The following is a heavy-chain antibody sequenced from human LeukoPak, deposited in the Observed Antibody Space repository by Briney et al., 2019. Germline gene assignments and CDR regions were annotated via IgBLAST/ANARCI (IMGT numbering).Heavy chain of an antibody. J-gene: IGHJ3*02. CDR2: FDPEDGET. D-gene: IGHD1-26*01. V-gene: IGHV1-24*01. CDR1: GYTLTELS. Sequence: ASVKVSCKVSGYTLTELSMHWVRQAPGKGLEWMGGFDPEDGETIYAQKFQGRVTMTEDTSTDTAYMELSSLRSEDTAVYYCARDSGGSYYGDDAFDIWGQGTMVTVSS. CDR3: ARDSGGSYYGDDAFDI.